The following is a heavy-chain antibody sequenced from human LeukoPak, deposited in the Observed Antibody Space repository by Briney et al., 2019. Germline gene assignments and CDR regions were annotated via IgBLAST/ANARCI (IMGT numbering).Heavy chain of an antibody. CDR2: IYHSGST. V-gene: IGHV4-38-2*02. J-gene: IGHJ4*02. CDR3: SGATFDY. CDR1: GYSISSGYY. Sequence: SETLSLTCTVSGYSISSGYYWGWIRQPPGKGLEWTGSIYHSGSTYYNPSLKSRVTISVDTSKNQLSLKLNSVTAADTAVYYCSGATFDYWGQGTLVTVSS.